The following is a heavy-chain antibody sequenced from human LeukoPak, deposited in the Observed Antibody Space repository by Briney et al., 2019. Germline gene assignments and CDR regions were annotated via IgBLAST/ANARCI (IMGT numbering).Heavy chain of an antibody. J-gene: IGHJ3*02. CDR1: GGSISSGSYY. CDR3: ARTGIVGAHAFDI. Sequence: SQTLSLTCTVSGGSISSGSYYWSWIRQPAGKGLEWIGRIYTSGSTNYNPSLKSRVTISVDTSKNQFSLKLSSVTAADTAVCYCARTGIVGAHAFDIWGQGTMVTVSS. D-gene: IGHD1-26*01. V-gene: IGHV4-61*02. CDR2: IYTSGST.